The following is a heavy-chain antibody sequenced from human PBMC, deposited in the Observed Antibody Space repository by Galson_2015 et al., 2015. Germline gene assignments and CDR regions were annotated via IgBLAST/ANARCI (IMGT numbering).Heavy chain of an antibody. D-gene: IGHD6-13*01. Sequence: SETLSLTCTVSGGSISSYYWSWIRQPPGKGLEWIGYIYYSGSTNYNPSLKSRVTISVDTSKNQFSLKLSSVTAADTAVYYCARDIAAAGLFDYWGQGTLVTVSS. CDR2: IYYSGST. CDR3: ARDIAAAGLFDY. CDR1: GGSISSYY. V-gene: IGHV4-59*01. J-gene: IGHJ4*02.